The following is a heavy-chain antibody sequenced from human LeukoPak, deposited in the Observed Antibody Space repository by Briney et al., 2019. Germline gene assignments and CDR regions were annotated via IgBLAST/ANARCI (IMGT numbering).Heavy chain of an antibody. CDR3: ARHRWEGALRFLEWD. CDR1: GGSISGYY. Sequence: SETLSLTCTVSGGSISGYYWSWIRQPPGKGLEWIGNIYCSGSTYYNPSLKSRVTISVDTSKNQFSLKLSSVTAADTAVYYCARHRWEGALRFLEWDWGQGTLVTVSS. CDR2: IYCSGST. D-gene: IGHD3-3*01. J-gene: IGHJ4*02. V-gene: IGHV4-59*08.